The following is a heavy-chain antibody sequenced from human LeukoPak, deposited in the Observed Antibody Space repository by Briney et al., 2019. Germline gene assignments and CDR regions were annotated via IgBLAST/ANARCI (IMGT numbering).Heavy chain of an antibody. J-gene: IGHJ4*02. CDR3: AKGRYCSSTSCYAPYFDY. D-gene: IGHD2-2*01. V-gene: IGHV3-23*01. Sequence: GGSLRLSCAASGFTFSSYGMSWVRQAPGKGLEWVSAISGSGGSTYYADSVKGRFTISRDNSKNTLYLQMNSLRAEDTAVYYCAKGRYCSSTSCYAPYFDYWGQGTLVTVSS. CDR1: GFTFSSYG. CDR2: ISGSGGST.